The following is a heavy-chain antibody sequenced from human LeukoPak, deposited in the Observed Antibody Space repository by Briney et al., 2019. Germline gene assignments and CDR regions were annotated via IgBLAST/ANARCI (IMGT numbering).Heavy chain of an antibody. CDR1: GFTLSTYI. CDR3: ARNKVGQLWFGELYDY. V-gene: IGHV3-48*01. J-gene: IGHJ4*02. Sequence: GGSLRLSCAASGFTLSTYIMNWVRQAPGKGLEWVSYINSGSSTIYYADSVKGRFTISRDNAKNSLYLQMNSLRAEDTAVYYCARNKVGQLWFGELYDYWGQGTLVTVSS. D-gene: IGHD3-10*01. CDR2: INSGSSTI.